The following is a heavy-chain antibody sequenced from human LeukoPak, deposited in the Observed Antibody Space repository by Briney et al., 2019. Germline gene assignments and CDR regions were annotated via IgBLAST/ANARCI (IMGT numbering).Heavy chain of an antibody. CDR1: GYTFTNYG. Sequence: GASVKVSCKASGYTFTNYGISWVRQAPGQGLEWMGWISAYNGNTHYAQKLQGRVTMTTDTSTSTAYMELRSLRSDDTAVFYCARVRPDCSGGSCYSGWFDPWGQGTLVTVSS. V-gene: IGHV1-18*01. J-gene: IGHJ5*02. D-gene: IGHD2-15*01. CDR2: ISAYNGNT. CDR3: ARVRPDCSGGSCYSGWFDP.